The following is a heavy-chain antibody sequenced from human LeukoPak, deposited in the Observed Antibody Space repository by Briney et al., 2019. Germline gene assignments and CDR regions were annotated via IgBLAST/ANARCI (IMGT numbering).Heavy chain of an antibody. Sequence: SETLSLTCSVSGGSISSYYWNWIRQYPGKGLEWIGYIYDSGGTNCNPSLKSRVTISLDTSKNQFSLKLTSVTAADTAVYYCARLKPQGGMDVWGQGTTVTVSS. CDR2: IYDSGGT. CDR3: ARLKPQGGMDV. J-gene: IGHJ6*02. CDR1: GGSISSYY. V-gene: IGHV4-59*08.